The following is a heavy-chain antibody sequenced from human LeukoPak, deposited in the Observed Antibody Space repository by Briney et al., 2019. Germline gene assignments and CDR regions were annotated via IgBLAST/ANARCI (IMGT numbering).Heavy chain of an antibody. D-gene: IGHD3-22*01. CDR2: IQSDGSSI. J-gene: IGHJ4*02. CDR1: GFTFSNYW. V-gene: IGHV3-74*01. CDR3: ARGGLNYYDSSGYYYDDY. Sequence: GGSLRLSCAASGFTFSNYWMHWVRQGPGMGLVWISRIQSDGSSIDYADSVKGRFTISRDNAKNTVYLQMNSLRVEDTAVYYCARGGLNYYDSSGYYYDDYWGQGTLVTVSS.